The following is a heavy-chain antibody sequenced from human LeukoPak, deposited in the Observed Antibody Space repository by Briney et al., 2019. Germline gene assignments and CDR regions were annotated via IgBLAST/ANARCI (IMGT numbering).Heavy chain of an antibody. CDR1: GGTFSSYA. V-gene: IGHV1-69*04. Sequence: GASVKVSCKASGGTFSSYAISWVRQAPGQGLEWMGRIIPILGIANYAQKSQGRVTITADKSTSTAYMELSSLRSEDTAVHYCARDPYYDSSGYLDAFDIWGQGTMVTVSS. CDR3: ARDPYYDSSGYLDAFDI. CDR2: IIPILGIA. J-gene: IGHJ3*02. D-gene: IGHD3-22*01.